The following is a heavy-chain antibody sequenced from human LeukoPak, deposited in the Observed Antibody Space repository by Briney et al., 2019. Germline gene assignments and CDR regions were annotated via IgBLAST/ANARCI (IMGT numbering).Heavy chain of an antibody. J-gene: IGHJ4*02. V-gene: IGHV4-61*02. CDR3: ARDSGPADY. CDR2: IFISGST. Sequence: PSETLSLTCTVSGGPIDSDSYYWSWIRQPAGKGLEWIGRIFISGSTNYNPSLKSRVIISIDTSKNQFSLRLTSVTAADTAVYYCARDSGPADYWGQGTLVTVSS. D-gene: IGHD7-27*01. CDR1: GGPIDSDSYY.